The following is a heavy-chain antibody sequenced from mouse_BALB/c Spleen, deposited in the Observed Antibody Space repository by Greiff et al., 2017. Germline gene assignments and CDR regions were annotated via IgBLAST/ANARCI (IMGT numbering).Heavy chain of an antibody. CDR2: ISSGGST. CDR1: GFTFSSYA. Sequence: EVKLQESGGGLVKPGGSLKLSCAASGFTFSSYAMSWVRQTPEKRLEWVASISSGGSTYYPDSVKGRFTISRDNARNILYLQMSSLRSEDTAMYYCARGRDTTVVGYWGQGTTLTVSS. V-gene: IGHV5-6-5*01. D-gene: IGHD1-1*01. CDR3: ARGRDTTVVGY. J-gene: IGHJ2*01.